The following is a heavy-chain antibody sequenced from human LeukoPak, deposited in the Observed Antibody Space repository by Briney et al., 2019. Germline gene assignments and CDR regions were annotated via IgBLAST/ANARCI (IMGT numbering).Heavy chain of an antibody. CDR1: GYTFTGYY. D-gene: IGHD3-10*01. J-gene: IGHJ4*02. Sequence: GASVKVSCKASGYTFTGYYMLLVRQAPGQGLEWMGWINPNSGGTNYAQKFQGRVTMTRDTSISTAYMELSRLRSDDTAVYYCARYMVRGVPFDYWGQGTLVTVSS. V-gene: IGHV1-2*02. CDR3: ARYMVRGVPFDY. CDR2: INPNSGGT.